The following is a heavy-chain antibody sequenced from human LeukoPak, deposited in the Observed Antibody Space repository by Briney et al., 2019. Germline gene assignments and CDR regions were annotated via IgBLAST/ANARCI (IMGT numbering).Heavy chain of an antibody. CDR1: GYTFTGYY. CDR3: ATGVGGNYDFDY. CDR2: INPNSGGT. D-gene: IGHD3-3*01. Sequence: ASVKVSCKASGYTFTGYYMHWVRQAPGQGLEWMGWINPNSGGTNYAQKFQGRVTMTRDRSISTAYMELSGLRSDDTAIYYCATGVGGNYDFDYWGQGTLVTVSS. V-gene: IGHV1-2*02. J-gene: IGHJ4*02.